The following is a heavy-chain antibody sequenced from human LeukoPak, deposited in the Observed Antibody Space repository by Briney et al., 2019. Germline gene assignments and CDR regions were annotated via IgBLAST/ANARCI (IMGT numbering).Heavy chain of an antibody. CDR3: ARALRGRSGSSVYYFDY. V-gene: IGHV1-8*01. CDR1: GYTFTSYD. J-gene: IGHJ4*02. D-gene: IGHD1-26*01. CDR2: MNPNSGNT. Sequence: ASVKVSCKASGYTFTSYDINWVRQATGQGLEWMGWMNPNSGNTGYAQKFQGRVTTTRNTSISTAYMELSSLRSEDTAVYYCARALRGRSGSSVYYFDYWGQGTLGTVSS.